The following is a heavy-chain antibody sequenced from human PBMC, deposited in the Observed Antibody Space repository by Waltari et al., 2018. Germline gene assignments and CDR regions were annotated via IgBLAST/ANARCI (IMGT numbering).Heavy chain of an antibody. CDR3: ARGRGWVYGSGWEFDYYYGMDV. V-gene: IGHV4-59*01. D-gene: IGHD6-19*01. Sequence: QVQLQESGPGLVKPSETLSLTCTVSGGSISSYYWSWIRQPPGKGLEWIGYIYYSGGTNYHPSLKSRVTITVDTTKNQCSLKLSSGTAADTAVYYCARGRGWVYGSGWEFDYYYGMDVWGQGTTVTVSS. J-gene: IGHJ6*02. CDR2: IYYSGGT. CDR1: GGSISSYY.